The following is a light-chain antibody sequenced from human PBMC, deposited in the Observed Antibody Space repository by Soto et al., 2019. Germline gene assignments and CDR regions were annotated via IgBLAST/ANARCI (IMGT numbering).Light chain of an antibody. CDR2: GAS. CDR3: QQYKKGPRT. V-gene: IGKV3D-15*01. J-gene: IGKJ1*01. Sequence: IVLTQSASTLSVSPGESATLSCRASQCLXSNFAWYQRRPGQAPRSLXDGASTSATGTPASFRGSGSGTEFTRTISSLQSEDVVVYYCQQYKKGPRTFGQGTKVEIK. CDR1: QCLXSN.